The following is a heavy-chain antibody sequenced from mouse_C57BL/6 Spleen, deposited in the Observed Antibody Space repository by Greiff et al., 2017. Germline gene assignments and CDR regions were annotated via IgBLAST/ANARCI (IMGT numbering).Heavy chain of an antibody. D-gene: IGHD2-3*01. CDR1: GFSFTSYG. J-gene: IGHJ3*01. Sequence: VQLVESGPGLVEPSQRLSITCTVSGFSFTSYGVDWVRQSPGKGLEWLGVIWGVGSTNYNSALKSRLSISKDNSKSQVFLKMNSLQTDDTAMYYCASATLYDGYSPLAYWGQGTLVTVSA. V-gene: IGHV2-6*01. CDR3: ASATLYDGYSPLAY. CDR2: IWGVGST.